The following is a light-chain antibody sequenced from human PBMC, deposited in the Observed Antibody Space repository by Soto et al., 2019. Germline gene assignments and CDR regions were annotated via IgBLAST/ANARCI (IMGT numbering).Light chain of an antibody. CDR3: QHYNNWPYT. J-gene: IGKJ2*01. CDR1: QDTKSH. Sequence: EIVMTQSPATLSVSPGERATLSCRASQDTKSHLAWYQQKPGQAPRLLISRASTRATGFPSRFSGSGSGTEFPLTISSLQSEDSEVYYCQHYNNWPYTFGPGTKVDIK. CDR2: RAS. V-gene: IGKV3-15*01.